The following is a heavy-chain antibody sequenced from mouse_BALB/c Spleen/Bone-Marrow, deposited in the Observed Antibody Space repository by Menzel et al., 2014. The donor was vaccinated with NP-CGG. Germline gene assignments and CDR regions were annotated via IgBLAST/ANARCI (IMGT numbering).Heavy chain of an antibody. J-gene: IGHJ3*01. V-gene: IGHV4-1*02. CDR3: ARLYYYGQFAY. D-gene: IGHD1-1*01. Sequence: EVQLVESGGGLVQPGGSLKLSCAASGFAFSRYWMSWVRQAPGKGLEWIGEINPDSSTINYTPSLKDKFIISRDNAKNTLYLQMSKVRSEDTALYYCARLYYYGQFAYWGQGTLVTVSA. CDR1: GFAFSRYW. CDR2: INPDSSTI.